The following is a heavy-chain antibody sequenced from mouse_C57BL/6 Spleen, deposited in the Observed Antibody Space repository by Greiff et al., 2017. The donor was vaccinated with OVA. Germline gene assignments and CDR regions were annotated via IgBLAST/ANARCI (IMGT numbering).Heavy chain of an antibody. Sequence: QVQLQQSGAELVKPGASVKISCKASGYTFTDYYINWVKQRPGQGLEWIGKIGPGSGSTYYNEKFKGKATLTADKSSSTAYMQLSSLTSEDSAVYFCATNYGSSYFYAMDYWGQGTSVTVSS. CDR1: GYTFTDYY. J-gene: IGHJ4*01. D-gene: IGHD1-1*01. CDR3: ATNYGSSYFYAMDY. CDR2: IGPGSGST. V-gene: IGHV1-77*01.